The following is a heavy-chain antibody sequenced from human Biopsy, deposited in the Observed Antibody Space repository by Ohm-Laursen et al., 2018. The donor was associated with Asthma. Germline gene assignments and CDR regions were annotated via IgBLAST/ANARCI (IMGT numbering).Heavy chain of an antibody. CDR3: ARDVMEWYLPAFDF. CDR1: GFTFRSYA. Sequence: SLRLSCSASGFTFRSYAMHWVRQAPGKGLERVAVGGSYYDGGLKYYADSVNGRFTVSRDDSKNTLYLQMNSLRPDDTAVYYCARDVMEWYLPAFDFWGQGTLVTVSS. CDR2: GGSYYDGGLK. D-gene: IGHD3-3*01. V-gene: IGHV3-30-3*01. J-gene: IGHJ4*02.